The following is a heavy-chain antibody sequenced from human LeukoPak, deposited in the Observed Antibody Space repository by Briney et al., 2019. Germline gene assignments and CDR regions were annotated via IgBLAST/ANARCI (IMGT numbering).Heavy chain of an antibody. CDR3: AKGDNNWNYRSGTYYYYMDV. CDR1: GFTFRSFA. V-gene: IGHV3-23*01. J-gene: IGHJ6*03. CDR2: ISGGGDFT. D-gene: IGHD1-7*01. Sequence: PGGSLRLSCAASGFTFRSFAMNWVRQAPGKGLECVSAISGGGDFTKYADPVKGRFTISRDNSKNTLYLQMNSLRAEDTAVYYCAKGDNNWNYRSGTYYYYMDVWGKGTTVTVSS.